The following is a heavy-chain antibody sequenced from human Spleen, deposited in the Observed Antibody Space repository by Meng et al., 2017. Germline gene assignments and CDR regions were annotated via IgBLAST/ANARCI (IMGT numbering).Heavy chain of an antibody. CDR3: ARGPQMATIGSLDY. J-gene: IGHJ4*02. CDR2: FIPIFGTA. Sequence: QVQLVQSGAEVKKPGSSVKVSCKASGGTFSRHTITWVRQAPGQGLEWMGGFIPIFGTANYAQKFQDRVTITADESTSTAYMELSSLRSEDTAVYYCARGPQMATIGSLDYWGQGTLVTVSS. V-gene: IGHV1-69*01. CDR1: GGTFSRHT. D-gene: IGHD5-24*01.